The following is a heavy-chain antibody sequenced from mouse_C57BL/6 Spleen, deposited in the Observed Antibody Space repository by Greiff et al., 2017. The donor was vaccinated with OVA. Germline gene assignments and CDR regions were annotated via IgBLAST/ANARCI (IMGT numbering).Heavy chain of an antibody. D-gene: IGHD2-9*01. J-gene: IGHJ4*01. CDR3: ARYYRSYYGYEGDYYAMDY. CDR2: IRNKANGYTT. Sequence: EVQGVESGGGLVQPGGSLSLSCAASGFTFTDYYMSWVRQPPGKALEWLGFIRNKANGYTTEYSASVKGRFTISRDNSQSILYLQMNALRAEDSATYYCARYYRSYYGYEGDYYAMDYWGQGTSVTVSS. V-gene: IGHV7-3*01. CDR1: GFTFTDYY.